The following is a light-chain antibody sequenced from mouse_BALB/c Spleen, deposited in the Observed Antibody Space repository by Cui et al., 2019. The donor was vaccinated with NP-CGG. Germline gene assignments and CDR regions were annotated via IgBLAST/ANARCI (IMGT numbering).Light chain of an antibody. J-gene: IGLJ1*01. Sequence: QAVVTQESALTTSPGETVKLTCRSSTGAVTTSNHANWVQEKPDHLFTGLIGGTNNRAPGVPARFSGSLIGDKAALTITGAQSEDEAIYFCALWYSNHWVFGGGTKLTVL. CDR1: TGAVTTSNH. V-gene: IGLV1*01. CDR2: GTN. CDR3: ALWYSNHWV.